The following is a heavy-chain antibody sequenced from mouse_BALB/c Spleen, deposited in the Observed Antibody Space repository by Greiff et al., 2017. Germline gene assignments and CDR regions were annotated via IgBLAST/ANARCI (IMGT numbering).Heavy chain of an antibody. J-gene: IGHJ2*01. Sequence: EVKLMESGGGLVKPGGSLKLSCAASGFTFSSYAMSWVRQTPEKRLEWVASISSGGSTYYPDSVKGRFTISRDNAKNTLYLQMSSLKSEDTAMYYCARHDDYDGDYWGQGTTLTVSS. CDR3: ARHDDYDGDY. V-gene: IGHV5-6-5*01. D-gene: IGHD2-4*01. CDR1: GFTFSSYA. CDR2: ISSGGST.